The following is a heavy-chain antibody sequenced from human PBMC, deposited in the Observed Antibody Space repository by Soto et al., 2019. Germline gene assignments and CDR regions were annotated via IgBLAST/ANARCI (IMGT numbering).Heavy chain of an antibody. D-gene: IGHD6-6*01. CDR2: ISYDGSNK. J-gene: IGHJ6*02. CDR3: AREGGSSSDYYHYGMDV. CDR1: GFTFSSYA. Sequence: GGSLRLSCAASGFTFSSYAVHWVRQAPGKGLEWVAVISYDGSNKYYADSVKGRFTISRDNSKNTLYLQMNSLRAEDTAVYYCAREGGSSSDYYHYGMDVWGQGTTVTVSS. V-gene: IGHV3-30-3*01.